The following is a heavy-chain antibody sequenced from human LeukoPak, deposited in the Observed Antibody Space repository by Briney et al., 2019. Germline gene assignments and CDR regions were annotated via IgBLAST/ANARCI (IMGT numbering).Heavy chain of an antibody. V-gene: IGHV3-74*01. CDR1: GFTFSSYW. CDR3: ARDRGYGYLFDY. J-gene: IGHJ4*02. D-gene: IGHD5-18*01. CDR2: INSDGSST. Sequence: PWGSLRLSCTASGFTFSSYWMHWVRQAPGKGLVWISRINSDGSSTSYADSVKGRFTISKDNAKNSPYLQMNSLRAEDTAVYYCARDRGYGYLFDYWGQGTLVTVSS.